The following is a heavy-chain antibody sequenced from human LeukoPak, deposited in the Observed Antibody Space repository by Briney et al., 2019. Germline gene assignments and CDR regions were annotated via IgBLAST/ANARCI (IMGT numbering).Heavy chain of an antibody. V-gene: IGHV1-69*05. CDR2: IIPIFGTA. D-gene: IGHD3-22*01. CDR1: GGTFSSYA. CDR3: ARDRFDSSGYYYRWFDP. J-gene: IGHJ5*02. Sequence: ASVKVSCKASGGTFSSYAIGWVRQAPGQGLEWMGGIIPIFGTANYAQKFQGRVTITTDESTSTAYMELSSLRSEDTAVYYCARDRFDSSGYYYRWFDPWGQGTLVTVSS.